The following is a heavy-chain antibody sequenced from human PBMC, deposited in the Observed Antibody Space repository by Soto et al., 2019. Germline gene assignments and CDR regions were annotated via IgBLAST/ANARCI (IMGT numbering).Heavy chain of an antibody. Sequence: PGGSLRLSCAASGFTFRNYGMHWVRQAPGKGLEWVAVIWYDGSNKYYADSVKGRFTISRDNSKNTLYLQLNSLRAEDTAVYYWASLRKDSGGWYYFDYGAHETLVPVS. CDR1: GFTFRNYG. V-gene: IGHV3-33*08. CDR2: IWYDGSNK. J-gene: IGHJ4*01. D-gene: IGHD6-19*01. CDR3: ASLRKDSGGWYYFDY.